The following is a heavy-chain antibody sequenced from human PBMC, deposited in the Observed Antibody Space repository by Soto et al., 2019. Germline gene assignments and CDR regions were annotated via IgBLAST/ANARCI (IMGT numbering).Heavy chain of an antibody. J-gene: IGHJ6*02. Sequence: LSLTCAVSGGSISSSNWWSWVRQPPGKGLEWIGEIYHSGSTNYNPSLKSRITISVDTSKNQFSLKLTSVTAADTAVYYCARDYRAPSAGAMDVWGQGTTVTVSS. V-gene: IGHV4-4*02. CDR3: ARDYRAPSAGAMDV. D-gene: IGHD2-15*01. CDR2: IYHSGST. CDR1: GGSISSSNW.